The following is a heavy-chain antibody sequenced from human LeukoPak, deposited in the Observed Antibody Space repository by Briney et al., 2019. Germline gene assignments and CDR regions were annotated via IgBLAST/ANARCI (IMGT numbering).Heavy chain of an antibody. CDR2: IWSDGSNK. CDR3: ARGIYSGYHYFDY. CDR1: GFTFSGYG. V-gene: IGHV3-33*01. J-gene: IGHJ4*02. D-gene: IGHD5-12*01. Sequence: GRPLRLSCAASGFTFSGYGMHWVRQPPGKGLEWVGVIWSDGSNKYYEDSVKGRFTISRDNSKNTLYLQMNSLRAEDTAVYYCARGIYSGYHYFDYWGQGTLVTVSP.